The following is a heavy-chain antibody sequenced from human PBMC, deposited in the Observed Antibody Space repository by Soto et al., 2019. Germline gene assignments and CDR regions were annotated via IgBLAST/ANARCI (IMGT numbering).Heavy chain of an antibody. CDR1: GFIFSNCD. CDR3: AKVHDYGLDY. J-gene: IGHJ4*02. V-gene: IGHV3-30*18. Sequence: QVQLVESGGGVVRPGRSLRLSCVASGFIFSNCDMQWIRQAPGKGLEWVAILSYDGSNEYHADSVKGRFTISRDNFKNTLYLQMNSLRPEDTAIYYCAKVHDYGLDYWGQGTLVSVSS. D-gene: IGHD4-17*01. CDR2: LSYDGSNE.